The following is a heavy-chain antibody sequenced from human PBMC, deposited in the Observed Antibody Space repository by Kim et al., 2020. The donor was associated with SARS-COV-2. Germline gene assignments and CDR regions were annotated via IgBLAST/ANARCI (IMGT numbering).Heavy chain of an antibody. CDR3: ARGSTYYYDRHRDWFDP. V-gene: IGHV4-34*01. J-gene: IGHJ5*02. Sequence: LKSRVTISVATSKNQFSLKLSSVTAADTAVYYCARGSTYYYDRHRDWFDPWGQGTLVTVSS. D-gene: IGHD3-22*01.